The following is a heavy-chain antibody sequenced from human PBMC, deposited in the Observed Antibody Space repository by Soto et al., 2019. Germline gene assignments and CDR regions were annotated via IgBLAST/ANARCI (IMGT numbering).Heavy chain of an antibody. Sequence: GGSLRLSCAASGFTFSSYAMSWVRQAPGKGLEWVSAISGSGGSTYYADSGKGRFTISRDNSKNTPYLQMNSLRAEDTAVYYCAKGHDSSSWTGYYYYYGMDVWGQGTTVTVSS. D-gene: IGHD6-13*01. J-gene: IGHJ6*02. CDR1: GFTFSSYA. CDR2: ISGSGGST. CDR3: AKGHDSSSWTGYYYYYGMDV. V-gene: IGHV3-23*01.